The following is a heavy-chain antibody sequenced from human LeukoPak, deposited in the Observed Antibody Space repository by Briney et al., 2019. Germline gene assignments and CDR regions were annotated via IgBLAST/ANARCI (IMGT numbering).Heavy chain of an antibody. V-gene: IGHV3-7*01. J-gene: IGHJ4*02. Sequence: PGGALRLSCAASGFTFSSYWMSRVRQAPGKGLEWGANIMQDGSGKYYVESVKGRFTISRDNAKNSLYLQMNSLRAEDTAVYYCARECPYYYDSSGYLYYFDYWGQGTLVTVSS. D-gene: IGHD3-22*01. CDR2: IMQDGSGK. CDR1: GFTFSSYW. CDR3: ARECPYYYDSSGYLYYFDY.